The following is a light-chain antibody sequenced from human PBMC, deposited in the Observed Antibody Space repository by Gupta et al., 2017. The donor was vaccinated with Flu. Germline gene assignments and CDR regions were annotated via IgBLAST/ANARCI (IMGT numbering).Light chain of an antibody. CDR1: QSVSSY. Sequence: EIVLTQSPATLSLSPGERATLSCRASQSVSSYLAWYQQKPGQAPRLLSYDASNRATGITARFSGSGSGTDFTRPSSSLEPEDFEGYDGQPRNSFGGGTKVEIK. CDR2: DAS. V-gene: IGKV3-11*01. CDR3: QPRNS. J-gene: IGKJ4*02.